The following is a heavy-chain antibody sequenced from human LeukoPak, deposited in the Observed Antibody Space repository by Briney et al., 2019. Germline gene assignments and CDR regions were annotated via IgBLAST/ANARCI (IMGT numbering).Heavy chain of an antibody. Sequence: GGSLRLFCAASGFTFSSYSMNWVRQAPGKGLEWVSSISSSSSYIYYADSVKGRFTISRDNAKNSLYLQMNSLRAEDTAVYYCARVSNYDILTGYPSFDYWGQGTLVTVSS. J-gene: IGHJ4*02. V-gene: IGHV3-21*01. CDR3: ARVSNYDILTGYPSFDY. CDR2: ISSSSSYI. CDR1: GFTFSSYS. D-gene: IGHD3-9*01.